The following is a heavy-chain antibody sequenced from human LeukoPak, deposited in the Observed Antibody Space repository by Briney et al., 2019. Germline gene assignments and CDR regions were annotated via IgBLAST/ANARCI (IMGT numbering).Heavy chain of an antibody. Sequence: GGSLRLSCAASGFTFSSYWMSWVRQAPGKGLEWVANIKQDGSEKYYVDSVKGRFTISRDNAKNSLYLQMNSLRAEDTAVYYCAKDGQGGYEMDYYYYMDVWGKGTTVTISS. CDR2: IKQDGSEK. J-gene: IGHJ6*03. V-gene: IGHV3-7*01. CDR3: AKDGQGGYEMDYYYYMDV. CDR1: GFTFSSYW. D-gene: IGHD5-12*01.